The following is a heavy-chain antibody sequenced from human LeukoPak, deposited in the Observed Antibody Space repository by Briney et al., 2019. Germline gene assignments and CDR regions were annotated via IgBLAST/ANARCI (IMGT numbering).Heavy chain of an antibody. V-gene: IGHV3-48*03. J-gene: IGHJ3*02. Sequence: HPGGSLRLSCSASGFTFSSYEMNWVRQAPGKGLEWVSYISSSGSTIHYADSVKGLFTISRDNAKNSLYLQMNSLRAEDTAVYYCAVDYGGKSGAFDIWGQGTMVTVSS. D-gene: IGHD4-23*01. CDR1: GFTFSSYE. CDR3: AVDYGGKSGAFDI. CDR2: ISSSGSTI.